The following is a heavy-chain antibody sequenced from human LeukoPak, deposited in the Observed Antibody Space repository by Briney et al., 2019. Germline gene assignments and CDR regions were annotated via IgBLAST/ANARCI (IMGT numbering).Heavy chain of an antibody. CDR3: AREYGDY. D-gene: IGHD4-17*01. Sequence: SETLSLTCTVSGGSISSYYWSWIRQPPGKGLEWIGYIYYSGSTSYNPSLKSRVTISVDTSKNQFSLKLGSVTAADTAVYYCAREYGDYWGQGTLVTVSS. CDR1: GGSISSYY. V-gene: IGHV4-59*01. J-gene: IGHJ4*02. CDR2: IYYSGST.